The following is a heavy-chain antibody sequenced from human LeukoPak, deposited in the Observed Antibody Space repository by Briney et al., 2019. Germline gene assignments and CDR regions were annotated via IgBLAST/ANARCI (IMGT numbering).Heavy chain of an antibody. J-gene: IGHJ4*02. Sequence: SETLSLTCTVSGASIITTNYYWGWIRQPPGKGLEWIGSISYSGNAYYNPSLRSRLSISMDASKNQFSLKVRSVTAADTAVYYCARNLGQTWGTVTTDLWYFDHWGQGTLVPVSS. CDR3: ARNLGQTWGTVTTDLWYFDH. CDR1: GASIITTNYY. CDR2: ISYSGNA. V-gene: IGHV4-39*01. D-gene: IGHD4-11*01.